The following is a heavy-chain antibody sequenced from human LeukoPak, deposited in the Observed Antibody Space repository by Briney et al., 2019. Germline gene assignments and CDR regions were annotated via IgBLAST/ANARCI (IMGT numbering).Heavy chain of an antibody. V-gene: IGHV3-33*01. CDR1: GFTFSSYG. D-gene: IGHD3-3*01. CDR2: IWYDGSNK. CDR3: ARDGSFWRGYPYYFDY. Sequence: PGRSLRLSCAASGFTFSSYGMHWGRQAPGKGLEWVAIIWYDGSNKYYADSVKGRFTISGDNSKNTLYLQVNSLRAEDTAVYYCARDGSFWRGYPYYFDYWGQGTLVTASS. J-gene: IGHJ4*02.